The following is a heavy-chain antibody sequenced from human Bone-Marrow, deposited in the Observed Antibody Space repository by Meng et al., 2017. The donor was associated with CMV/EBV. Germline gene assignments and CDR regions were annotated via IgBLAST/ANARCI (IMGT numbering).Heavy chain of an antibody. CDR2: IIPILGIA. J-gene: IGHJ6*01. CDR1: GGTFSSYA. V-gene: IGHV1-69*10. Sequence: SVKVSCKASGGTFSSYAISWVRQAPGQGLEWMGGIIPILGIANYAQKFQGRVTITADKSTSTDYMELSSLRSEDTAVYYCARDRQLSLIPIIVVVPAAHKGEGLGMDVRGQGTTVTGSS. D-gene: IGHD2-2*01. CDR3: ARDRQLSLIPIIVVVPAAHKGEGLGMDV.